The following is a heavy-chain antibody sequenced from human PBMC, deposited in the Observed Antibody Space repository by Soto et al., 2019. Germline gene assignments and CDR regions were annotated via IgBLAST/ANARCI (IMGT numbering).Heavy chain of an antibody. V-gene: IGHV1-69*12. CDR1: GGTFSSYA. J-gene: IGHJ6*02. Sequence: QVQLVQSGAEVKKPGSSVKVSCKASGGTFSSYAISWVRQAPGQGLEWMGGIIPIFGTANYAQKFQGRVTITADESTGTDYMELSSLRSEDTAVYYCASTTVTTPYYYYYGMDVWGQGTTVTVSS. CDR2: IIPIFGTA. CDR3: ASTTVTTPYYYYYGMDV. D-gene: IGHD4-17*01.